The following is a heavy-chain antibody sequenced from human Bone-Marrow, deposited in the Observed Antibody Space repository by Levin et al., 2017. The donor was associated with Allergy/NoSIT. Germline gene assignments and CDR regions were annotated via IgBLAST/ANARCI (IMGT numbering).Heavy chain of an antibody. Sequence: GGSLRLSCAASGFTFYNYVMNWVRQSPGKGLEWVSGISSSGGSTYYADSVKGRFTISRENSKNTLYLQINSLRAEDTAVYYCAKAKSHLDYYGSGSYDFWGQGTLVTVSS. V-gene: IGHV3-23*01. CDR1: GFTFYNYV. CDR2: ISSSGGST. CDR3: AKAKSHLDYYGSGSYDF. D-gene: IGHD3-10*01. J-gene: IGHJ4*02.